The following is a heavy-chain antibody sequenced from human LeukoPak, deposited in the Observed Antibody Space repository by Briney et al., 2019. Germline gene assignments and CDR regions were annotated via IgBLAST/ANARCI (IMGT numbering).Heavy chain of an antibody. CDR1: GFTFSSYA. D-gene: IGHD3-3*01. CDR3: AKFSVAFVVLRFLEWLFDY. J-gene: IGHJ4*02. CDR2: ISGSGGST. Sequence: GGSLRLSCAASGFTFSSYAMSWVRQAPGKGLDWVSAISGSGGSTYYADSVKGRFTISRDNSKNTLYLQMNSLRAEDTAVYYCAKFSVAFVVLRFLEWLFDYWGQGTLVTVSS. V-gene: IGHV3-23*01.